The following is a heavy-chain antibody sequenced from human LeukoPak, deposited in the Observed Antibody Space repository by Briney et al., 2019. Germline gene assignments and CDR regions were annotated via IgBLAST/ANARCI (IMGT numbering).Heavy chain of an antibody. Sequence: GGSLRLSCAASGFTFSSYDMHWVRQATGKGLEWVSAIGTAGDTYYPGSVKGRFTISRDNAKNSLFLQMNSLRAEDTAVYYCARINSGRHLGDAFDIWGQGTTVTVSS. J-gene: IGHJ3*02. D-gene: IGHD1-26*01. V-gene: IGHV3-13*01. CDR2: IGTAGDT. CDR1: GFTFSSYD. CDR3: ARINSGRHLGDAFDI.